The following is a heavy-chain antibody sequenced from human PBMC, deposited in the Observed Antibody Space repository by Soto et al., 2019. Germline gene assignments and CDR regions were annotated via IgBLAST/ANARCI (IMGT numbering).Heavy chain of an antibody. J-gene: IGHJ4*02. V-gene: IGHV3-33*01. CDR2: IWYDGSYK. CDR3: ARQDMVSYYFDS. CDR1: GFTFSNHG. Sequence: QVQLVESGGGVVQPGRSLRLSCAASGFTFSNHGMHWVRQAPGKGLEWVAVIWYDGSYKYYADSVKGRFTISRDNSKNTLYLQMNSLRAKDTALYYCARQDMVSYYFDSWGQGTLVTVSS. D-gene: IGHD2-8*01.